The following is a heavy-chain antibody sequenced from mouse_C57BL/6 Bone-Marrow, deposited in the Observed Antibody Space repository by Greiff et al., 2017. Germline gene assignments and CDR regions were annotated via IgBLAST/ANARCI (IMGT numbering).Heavy chain of an antibody. CDR2: IDPEDGDT. CDR3: ARRGLRSSWFAY. D-gene: IGHD1-1*01. Sequence: VHVQQSGAELVKPGASVKLSCTASGFNITDYYMHWVKQRTEQGLEWIGRIDPEDGDTKYDPKFQGKATITADTSSNTAYLQLSSLTSEDTAVYYCARRGLRSSWFAYWGQGTLVTVSA. CDR1: GFNITDYY. V-gene: IGHV14-2*01. J-gene: IGHJ3*01.